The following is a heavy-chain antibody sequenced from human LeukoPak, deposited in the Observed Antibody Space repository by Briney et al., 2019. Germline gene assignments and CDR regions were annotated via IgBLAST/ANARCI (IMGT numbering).Heavy chain of an antibody. CDR2: MNPNSGNT. V-gene: IGHV1-8*02. CDR1: GYTSSSYD. Sequence: ASVKVSCTASGYTSSSYDINWVRQATGQGLEWMGWMNPNSGNTGYAQKFQGRVTMTRNTSISAAYMEPSSLRSEDTAVYYCARALPLITIFGVVIKINNWFDPWGQGTLVTVSS. J-gene: IGHJ5*02. D-gene: IGHD3-3*01. CDR3: ARALPLITIFGVVIKINNWFDP.